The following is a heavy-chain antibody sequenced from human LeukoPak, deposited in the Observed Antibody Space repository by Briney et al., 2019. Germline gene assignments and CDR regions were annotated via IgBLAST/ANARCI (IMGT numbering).Heavy chain of an antibody. CDR3: ARVETVAGYFDWLFAFDY. Sequence: SETLSLTCTVSGGSISSHYRSWIRQPPGKGLEWIGYIYYSGSTNYNPSLKSRVTISVDTSKNQFSLKLSSVTAADTAVYYCARVETVAGYFDWLFAFDYWGQGTLVTVSS. J-gene: IGHJ4*02. CDR1: GGSISSHY. CDR2: IYYSGST. D-gene: IGHD3-9*01. V-gene: IGHV4-59*11.